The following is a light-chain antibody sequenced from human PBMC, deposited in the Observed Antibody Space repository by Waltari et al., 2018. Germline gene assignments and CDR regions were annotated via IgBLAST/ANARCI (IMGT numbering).Light chain of an antibody. J-gene: IGKJ1*01. CDR1: QNINTW. CDR3: LQYNGEPWT. CDR2: KAS. Sequence: DIQMTQSPSTLSASVGDRVTITCRASQNINTWLAWHQQKPGKAPKLLIYKASSLESGVPSRFSGSGSGTEYTLTISCLQPDDFATYYCLQYNGEPWTFGQGTKVEVK. V-gene: IGKV1-5*03.